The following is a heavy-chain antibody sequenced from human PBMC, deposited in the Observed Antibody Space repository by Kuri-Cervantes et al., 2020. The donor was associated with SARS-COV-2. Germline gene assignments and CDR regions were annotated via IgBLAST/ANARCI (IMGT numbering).Heavy chain of an antibody. J-gene: IGHJ2*01. CDR2: ISSSSSYT. CDR1: GFTFSDYY. D-gene: IGHD3-16*01. CDR3: ARDLGGYFDL. V-gene: IGHV3-11*06. Sequence: GGSLRLSCAASGFTFSDYYMSWIRQAPGKGLEWVSYISSSSSYTNYADSVKGRFTISRDNSKNTLYLQMNSLRAEDTAVYYCARDLGGYFDLWGRGTLVTVSS.